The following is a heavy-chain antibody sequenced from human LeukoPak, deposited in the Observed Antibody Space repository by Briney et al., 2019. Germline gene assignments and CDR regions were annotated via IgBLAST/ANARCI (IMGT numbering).Heavy chain of an antibody. Sequence: GGSLRLSCAGSGITLSSYWMSWVGQAPGKGLEWVANIKQDAREKYFVGSLRGRFTISRGHAKNSLFLHLHSLSAEDTAVYYCVRDQGAFDLWGHGTMVTVSS. CDR3: VRDQGAFDL. J-gene: IGHJ3*01. CDR2: IKQDAREK. CDR1: GITLSSYW. V-gene: IGHV3-7*05.